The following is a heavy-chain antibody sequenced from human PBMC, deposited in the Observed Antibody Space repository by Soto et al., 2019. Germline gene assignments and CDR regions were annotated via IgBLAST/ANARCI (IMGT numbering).Heavy chain of an antibody. Sequence: IRRYVMDWVRRNHGKGLEWVAVISYDGSNKYYADSVKGRFTISRDNSKNTLYLQMNSLRAEDTAVYYCARHYGYCISTSPCVMDVWGQGTTVTVSS. CDR3: ARHYGYCISTSPCVMDV. CDR1: IRRYV. D-gene: IGHD2-2*03. V-gene: IGHV3-30-3*01. CDR2: ISYDGSNK. J-gene: IGHJ6*02.